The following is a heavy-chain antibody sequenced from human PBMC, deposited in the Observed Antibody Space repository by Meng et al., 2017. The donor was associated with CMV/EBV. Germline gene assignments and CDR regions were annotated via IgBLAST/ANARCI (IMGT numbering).Heavy chain of an antibody. D-gene: IGHD6-19*01. CDR1: GFTFSSYA. V-gene: IGHV3-30*14. J-gene: IGHJ3*02. Sequence: GGSLRLSCAASGFTFSSYAMHWVRQAPGKGLEWVAVISYDGSNKYYADSVKGRFTISRDKSKNTLYLQMNSLRVEDTAVYYCERSSGWYAFDMWGQGTMVTVSS. CDR2: ISYDGSNK. CDR3: ERSSGWYAFDM.